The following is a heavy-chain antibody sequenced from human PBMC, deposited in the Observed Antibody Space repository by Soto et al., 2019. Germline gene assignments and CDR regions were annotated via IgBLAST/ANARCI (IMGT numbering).Heavy chain of an antibody. V-gene: IGHV4-4*02. CDR1: GGSFTSNNW. CDR2: IYRTGST. J-gene: IGHJ4*02. CDR3: ASRDPGTSVDY. Sequence: SEALSLTCAVSGGSFTSNNWWTWVRQPPGQGLEWIGEIYRTGSTNYNPSLKSRVTISLDKSENQFSLKVTSLTDADTAVYYCASRDPGTSVDYWGQGTLVTVSS. D-gene: IGHD1-7*01.